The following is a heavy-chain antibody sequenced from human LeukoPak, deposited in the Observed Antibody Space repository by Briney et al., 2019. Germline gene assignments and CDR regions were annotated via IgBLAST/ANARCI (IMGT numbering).Heavy chain of an antibody. J-gene: IGHJ4*02. CDR1: GFTFRNAW. CDR2: IKSKNNGGTT. V-gene: IGHV3-15*01. Sequence: PGESLRLSCAASGFTFRNAWMSWVRQAPGKGLEWVGRIKSKNNGGTTDYAAPVTGRFTISRDDSRNTLYLQMNSLKTEDTGVYYCTTGSTSDYGSGSYTTIDYWGQGTLVTVSS. D-gene: IGHD3-10*01. CDR3: TTGSTSDYGSGSYTTIDY.